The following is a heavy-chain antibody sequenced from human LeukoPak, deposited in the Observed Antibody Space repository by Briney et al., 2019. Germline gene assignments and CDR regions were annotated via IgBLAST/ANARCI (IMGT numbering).Heavy chain of an antibody. CDR3: ARETGYNWNDGGYFDY. J-gene: IGHJ4*02. CDR2: IIPIFGTA. V-gene: IGHV1-69*05. D-gene: IGHD1-1*01. Sequence: SVKVSCKAPGGTFSSYAISWVRQAPGQGLEWMGRIIPIFGTANYAQKFQGRVTITTDESTSTAYMELSSLRPEDTAVYYCARETGYNWNDGGYFDYWGQGTLVTVSS. CDR1: GGTFSSYA.